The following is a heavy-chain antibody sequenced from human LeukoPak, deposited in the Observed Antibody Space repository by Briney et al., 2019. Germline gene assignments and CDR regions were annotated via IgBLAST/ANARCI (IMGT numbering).Heavy chain of an antibody. D-gene: IGHD1-26*01. V-gene: IGHV3-48*01. CDR1: GFTFSSYS. CDR3: ATEYSGSYWTFDP. CDR2: ISSSSSTI. J-gene: IGHJ5*02. Sequence: QPGGSLRLPCAASGFTFSSYSMNWVRQAPGKGLEWVSYISSSSSTIYYADSVKGRFTISRDNAKNSLYLQMNSLRAEDTAVYYCATEYSGSYWTFDPWGQGTLVTVSS.